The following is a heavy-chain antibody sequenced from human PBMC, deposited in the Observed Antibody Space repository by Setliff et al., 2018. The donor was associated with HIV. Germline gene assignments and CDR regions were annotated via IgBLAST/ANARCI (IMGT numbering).Heavy chain of an antibody. V-gene: IGHV4-59*11. J-gene: IGHJ3*02. Sequence: PSETLSLTCTVSGGSIGSHYRSWIRQPPGKGLEWIGYTYSSGSANYNPSLRSRVTISVDTSKNQFSLKLSSMTAADTAVYYCARAYSYVYEAGAFDIWGQGTMVTVSS. CDR3: ARAYSYVYEAGAFDI. CDR1: GGSIGSHY. CDR2: TYSSGSA. D-gene: IGHD5-18*01.